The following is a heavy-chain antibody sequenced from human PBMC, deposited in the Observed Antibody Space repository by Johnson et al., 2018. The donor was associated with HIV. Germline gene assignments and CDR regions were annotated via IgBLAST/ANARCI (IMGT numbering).Heavy chain of an antibody. V-gene: IGHV3-30*02. D-gene: IGHD3-22*01. J-gene: IGHJ3*02. CDR3: AKERGIVVVRDAFDI. Sequence: MHWVRQAPGKGLEWVAFIRYDGSNKYYADSVKGRFTISRDNSKNTLYLQMNSLRAEDTAVYYCAKERGIVVVRDAFDIWGQGTMVTVSA. CDR2: IRYDGSNK.